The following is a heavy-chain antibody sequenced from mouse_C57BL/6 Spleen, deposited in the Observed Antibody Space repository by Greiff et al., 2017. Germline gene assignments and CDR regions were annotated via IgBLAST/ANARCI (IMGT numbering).Heavy chain of an antibody. CDR1: GFTFSSYG. Sequence: EVKLMESGGDLVKPGGSLKLSCAASGFTFSSYGMSWVRQTPDKRLEWVATISSGGSYTYYPDSVKGRFTISRDNAKNTLYLQMSSLKSEDTAMYYCARRVTGGFAYWGQGTLVTVSA. V-gene: IGHV5-6*02. J-gene: IGHJ3*01. CDR2: ISSGGSYT. CDR3: ARRVTGGFAY. D-gene: IGHD2-2*01.